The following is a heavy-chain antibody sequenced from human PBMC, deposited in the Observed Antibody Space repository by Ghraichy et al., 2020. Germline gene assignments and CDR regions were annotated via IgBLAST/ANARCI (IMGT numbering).Heavy chain of an antibody. CDR2: ISSSGSYI. Sequence: GGSLRLSCAASGFTFSTYSMNWVRQAPGKGLEWVSSISSSGSYIYYADSVKGRFTISRDNAKNSLYLQMNSLRAEDTAVYYCARGLACSSTSCYIGYFDYWAQEPLVTAS. J-gene: IGHJ4*02. CDR3: ARGLACSSTSCYIGYFDY. CDR1: GFTFSTYS. V-gene: IGHV3-21*01. D-gene: IGHD2-2*02.